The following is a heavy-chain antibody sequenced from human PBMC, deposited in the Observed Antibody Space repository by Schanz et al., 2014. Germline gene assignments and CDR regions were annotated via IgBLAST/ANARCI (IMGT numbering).Heavy chain of an antibody. CDR3: ARDGGRDGYNLAFDV. V-gene: IGHV3-33*08. CDR2: IWYDGSNK. CDR1: GFTFSIYA. J-gene: IGHJ3*01. D-gene: IGHD5-12*01. Sequence: QVQLVDSGGGVVQPGRSLRLSCAASGFTFSIYAMHWVRQAPGKGLEWVAVIWYDGSNKDYADSVKGRFTISRDNSKNMLYLQMNSLRAEDTAVYFCARDGGRDGYNLAFDVWGQGTLVTVSS.